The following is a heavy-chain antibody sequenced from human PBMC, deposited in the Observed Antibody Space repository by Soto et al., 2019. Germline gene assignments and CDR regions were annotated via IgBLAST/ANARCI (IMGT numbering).Heavy chain of an antibody. CDR3: AKESSSWYGNWFDP. CDR1: GVTCSSYA. Sequence: SLRLSCAAAGVTCSSYAMSWVRQTPGKGLEWVSAISGSGGSTYYADSVKGRFTISRDNSKNTLYLQMNSLRAEDTAVYYCAKESSSWYGNWFDPWGQGTLVTVPS. J-gene: IGHJ5*02. CDR2: ISGSGGST. V-gene: IGHV3-23*01. D-gene: IGHD6-13*01.